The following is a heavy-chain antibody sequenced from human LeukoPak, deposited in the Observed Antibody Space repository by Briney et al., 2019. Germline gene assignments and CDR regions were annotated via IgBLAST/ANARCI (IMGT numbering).Heavy chain of an antibody. CDR3: AKSGLNRFDY. D-gene: IGHD2-15*01. Sequence: GGSLRLSCAASGFTFSSYSMNWVRQAPGKGPEWVSTISGRDDSTYYADSVKGRFTISRDNSKNTLYLQVNSLRAEDTAVYYCAKSGLNRFDYWGQGTLVTVSS. CDR2: ISGRDDST. V-gene: IGHV3-23*01. J-gene: IGHJ4*02. CDR1: GFTFSSYS.